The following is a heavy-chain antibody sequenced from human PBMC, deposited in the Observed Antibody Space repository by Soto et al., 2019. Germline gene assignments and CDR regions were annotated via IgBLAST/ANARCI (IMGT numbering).Heavy chain of an antibody. D-gene: IGHD2-8*01. J-gene: IGHJ6*02. CDR2: VSANNGHT. V-gene: IGHV1-18*01. Sequence: ASVKVSCKASGFTFSNYGLNWVRQAPGQGLEWMGWVSANNGHTNYAQNLQGRVSMTTDTSTSTAYMELRGLTFDDTAVYYCARDIESVTAKHLFYYNAMDVWGQGTTVTVSS. CDR1: GFTFSNYG. CDR3: ARDIESVTAKHLFYYNAMDV.